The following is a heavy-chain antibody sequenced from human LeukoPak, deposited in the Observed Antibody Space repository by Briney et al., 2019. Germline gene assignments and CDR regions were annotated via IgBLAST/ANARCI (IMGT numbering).Heavy chain of an antibody. CDR2: ISYDGSNK. J-gene: IGHJ4*02. CDR3: AKAPPNCNTVSCYADY. CDR1: GFTFSSYG. V-gene: IGHV3-30*18. Sequence: PGGSLRLSCAASGFTFSSYGMHWVRQAPGKGLEWVAIISYDGSNKYYADSVKGRFTISRDNSRTTLYLQMNSLRAEDTAVYHCAKAPPNCNTVSCYADYWGQGTLVTVSS. D-gene: IGHD2-2*01.